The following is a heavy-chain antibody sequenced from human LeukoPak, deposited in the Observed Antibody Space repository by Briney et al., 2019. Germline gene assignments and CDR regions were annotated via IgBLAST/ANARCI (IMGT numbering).Heavy chain of an antibody. D-gene: IGHD6-13*01. J-gene: IGHJ5*01. V-gene: IGHV2-5*02. Sequence: SGPTLLNPTQTLTLTCTFSGFSLRTSGVGVGWILQPPGKALDWLPVIYWDDDKHYSPSLKSSLTITKDTSKTQVVLKMTNMDPVDAATYYCAHTRRGQQLGYNWLDSWGQGTLVTVSS. CDR2: IYWDDDK. CDR1: GFSLRTSGVG. CDR3: AHTRRGQQLGYNWLDS.